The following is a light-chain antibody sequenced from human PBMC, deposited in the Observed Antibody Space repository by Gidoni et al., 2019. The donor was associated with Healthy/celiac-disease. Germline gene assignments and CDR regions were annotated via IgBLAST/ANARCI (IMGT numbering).Light chain of an antibody. CDR2: GAS. CDR1: QSVSSSY. V-gene: IGKV3-20*01. Sequence: EIVLTQSPGTLSLSPGERATLSCRASQSVSSSYLAWYQQKPGHAPRLIIYGASSRATGIPDRFSGSVSGTDFTLTISRLEPEDFAVYYCQQYGSSPFTFGPGTKVDIK. J-gene: IGKJ3*01. CDR3: QQYGSSPFT.